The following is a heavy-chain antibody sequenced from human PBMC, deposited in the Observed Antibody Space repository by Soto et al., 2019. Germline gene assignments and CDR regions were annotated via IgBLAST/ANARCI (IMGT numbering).Heavy chain of an antibody. D-gene: IGHD3-10*01. CDR1: GFTFSSYE. CDR3: ARVPKYGSGPQHYYYGMDV. J-gene: IGHJ6*02. CDR2: ISSSGSTI. Sequence: PGGSLRLSCAASGFTFSSYEMNWVRQAPGKGLEWVSYISSSGSTIYYADSVKGRFTISRDNAKNSLYLQMNSLRAEDTAVYYCARVPKYGSGPQHYYYGMDVWGQGTTVTV. V-gene: IGHV3-48*03.